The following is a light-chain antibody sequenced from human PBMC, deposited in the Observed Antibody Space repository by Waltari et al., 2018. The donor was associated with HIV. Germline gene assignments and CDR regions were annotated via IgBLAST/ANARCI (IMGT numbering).Light chain of an antibody. Sequence: TVVTQEPSLTVSPGWTVTLTCASSTGAVTSGSYTHWFQQKPGQAPRALIYSTSNKPSLTPARFSGSLLGGKAALTLSGVQPEDEAEYYCLLYYRGAQRYVFGTGTKVTVL. J-gene: IGLJ1*01. V-gene: IGLV7-43*01. CDR2: STS. CDR3: LLYYRGAQRYV. CDR1: TGAVTSGSY.